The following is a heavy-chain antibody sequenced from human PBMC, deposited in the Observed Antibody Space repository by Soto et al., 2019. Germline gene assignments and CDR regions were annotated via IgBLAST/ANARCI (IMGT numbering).Heavy chain of an antibody. Sequence: HVQLVQSGAEVKKPGSSVKVSCKASGDTFNSYTMSWVRQAPGQGLEWMGRIIPIFGIANYAQKFQGRVTITGEKSTHTSSMELRSLRFEDTAVFYFATPIAGDTKWGQGTLVTVSS. CDR1: GDTFNSYT. D-gene: IGHD1-26*01. CDR3: ATPIAGDTK. CDR2: IIPIFGIA. V-gene: IGHV1-69*02. J-gene: IGHJ4*02.